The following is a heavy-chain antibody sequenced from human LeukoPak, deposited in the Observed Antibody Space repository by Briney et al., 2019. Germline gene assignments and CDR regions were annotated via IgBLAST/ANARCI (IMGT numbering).Heavy chain of an antibody. CDR1: GFSFSTIY. J-gene: IGHJ3*02. Sequence: PGGSLRLSCAASGFSFSTIYMSWVRQTPGQGLEWVANINVDGTAEYYVDSVKGRFTISRDNDNNSLYLQMNSLRAEDTAVYYCARDPYRFAFDIWGQGTVVLVSS. D-gene: IGHD1-26*01. CDR3: ARDPYRFAFDI. V-gene: IGHV3-7*03. CDR2: INVDGTAE.